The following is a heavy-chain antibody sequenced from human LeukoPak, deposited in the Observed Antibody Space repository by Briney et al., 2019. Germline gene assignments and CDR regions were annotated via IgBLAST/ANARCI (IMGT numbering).Heavy chain of an antibody. J-gene: IGHJ4*02. V-gene: IGHV1-18*01. CDR1: GYTFVTYG. CDR3: VREVRPGIVVAFGY. D-gene: IGHD3-22*01. Sequence: ASVKVSCKASGYTFVTYGLSWVRQAPGQGLEWMGWISAYTGNTNYAQKFQGRVIMTRDTSASTAYMELRSLTSNDTAVYYCVREVRPGIVVAFGYWGQGTLVTVSS. CDR2: ISAYTGNT.